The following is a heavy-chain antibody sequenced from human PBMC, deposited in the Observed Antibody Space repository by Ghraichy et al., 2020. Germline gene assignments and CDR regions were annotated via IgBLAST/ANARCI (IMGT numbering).Heavy chain of an antibody. Sequence: LSPTCAASRFNFSNYAMTWVRQAPGKGLEWVSAISGSGGSTYYADSGKGRFTISRDNSKNTLYLQMNSLRAEDTAVYYCAKLFPRIVVVPAAGMDVWGQGTTVTVSS. D-gene: IGHD2-2*01. J-gene: IGHJ6*02. CDR2: ISGSGGST. CDR3: AKLFPRIVVVPAAGMDV. CDR1: RFNFSNYA. V-gene: IGHV3-23*01.